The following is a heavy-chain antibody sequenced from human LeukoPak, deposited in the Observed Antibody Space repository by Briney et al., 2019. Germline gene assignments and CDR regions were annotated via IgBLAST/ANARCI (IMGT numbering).Heavy chain of an antibody. D-gene: IGHD6-6*01. J-gene: IGHJ4*02. V-gene: IGHV3-21*01. Sequence: GGSLRLSCAASGFTFSSYSMNWVRQAPGKGLEWVSSISSSSSYIYYADSVKGRFTISRDNAKNSLYLQMNSLRAEDTAVYYCAREQLVTSSFDYWGQGTPVTVSS. CDR1: GFTFSSYS. CDR2: ISSSSSYI. CDR3: AREQLVTSSFDY.